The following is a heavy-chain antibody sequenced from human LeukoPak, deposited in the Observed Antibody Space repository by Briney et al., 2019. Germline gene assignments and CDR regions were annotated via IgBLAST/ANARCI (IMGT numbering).Heavy chain of an antibody. Sequence: LPGGSLRLSCAVSRFTFSTYTMNWVRQAPGKGLEWVSSISSGSSNIYYADSVKGRFTISRDNAKNSLYLQMNSLRDEDMAVYYCARGAFYFDFWGQGTLVTVSP. V-gene: IGHV3-48*02. CDR3: ARGAFYFDF. CDR1: RFTFSTYT. J-gene: IGHJ4*02. CDR2: ISSGSSNI.